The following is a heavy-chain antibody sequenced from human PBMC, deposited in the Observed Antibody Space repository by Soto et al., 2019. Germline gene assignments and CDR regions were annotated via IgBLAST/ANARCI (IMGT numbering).Heavy chain of an antibody. V-gene: IGHV4-61*01. CDR1: RGSVSSGSYY. J-gene: IGHJ6*02. Sequence: SETLSLTCTVSRGSVSSGSYYWTWIRQPPGKELGWLGYISYSGTTNYNPPLKSRITISVDTSKNQFSLKLSSVTAADTAVYYCARDGSSHPYYHGMDVWGQGTTVTVSS. CDR3: ARDGSSHPYYHGMDV. CDR2: ISYSGTT. D-gene: IGHD1-26*01.